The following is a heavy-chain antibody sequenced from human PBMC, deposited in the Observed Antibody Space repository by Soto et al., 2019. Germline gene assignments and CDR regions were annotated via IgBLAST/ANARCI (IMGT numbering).Heavy chain of an antibody. Sequence: GGALRLSCAASGLTFSGHWMTWVRQTPGEGLQWVAAIKPDGSETFYVDSVKGRFTISRDNARNSLFLQMDSLRAEDTAVYYCTSRPSGMTYHAVFDFWGQGTLVTVS. V-gene: IGHV3-7*03. D-gene: IGHD2-21*02. CDR1: GLTFSGHW. CDR2: IKPDGSET. CDR3: TSRPSGMTYHAVFDF. J-gene: IGHJ4*02.